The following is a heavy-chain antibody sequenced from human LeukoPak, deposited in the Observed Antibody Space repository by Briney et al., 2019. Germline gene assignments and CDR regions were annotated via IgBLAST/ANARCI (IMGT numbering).Heavy chain of an antibody. V-gene: IGHV1-2*02. D-gene: IGHD2-2*01. CDR3: ARDRREYQLLSPTSFDY. Sequence: GASVKVSCKASGYTFTGYYMHWVRQAPGQGLEWMGWINPNSGGTNYAQKFQGRVTMTRDTSIITAYMELSRLRSDDTAVYYCARDRREYQLLSPTSFDYWGQGTLVTVSS. J-gene: IGHJ4*02. CDR2: INPNSGGT. CDR1: GYTFTGYY.